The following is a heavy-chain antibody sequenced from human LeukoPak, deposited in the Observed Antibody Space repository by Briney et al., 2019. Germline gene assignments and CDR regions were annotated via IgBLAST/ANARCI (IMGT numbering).Heavy chain of an antibody. CDR2: IYYSGST. CDR3: ARESRDDFWSGYYWAYYYYMDV. Sequence: PSETLSLTCTVSGGSISSYYWSWIRQPPGKGLEWIGYIYYSGSTNYNPSLKSRVTISVDTSKNQFSLKLSSVTAADTAVYYCARESRDDFWSGYYWAYYYYMDVWGKGTTVTVSS. V-gene: IGHV4-59*12. J-gene: IGHJ6*03. D-gene: IGHD3-3*01. CDR1: GGSISSYY.